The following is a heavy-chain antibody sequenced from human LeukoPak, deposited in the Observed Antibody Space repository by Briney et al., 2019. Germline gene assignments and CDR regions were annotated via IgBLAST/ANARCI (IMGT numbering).Heavy chain of an antibody. Sequence: SETLSLTCTVSGGSISSYYWSWIRQPPGKGLEWIGYIYYSGSTNYNPSLKSRVTISVDTSKNQFSLKLSSVTAADTAVYYCAREGAGTTNYYYYYMDVWGKGTTVTVSS. D-gene: IGHD1-7*01. J-gene: IGHJ6*03. CDR1: GGSISSYY. CDR2: IYYSGST. V-gene: IGHV4-59*12. CDR3: AREGAGTTNYYYYYMDV.